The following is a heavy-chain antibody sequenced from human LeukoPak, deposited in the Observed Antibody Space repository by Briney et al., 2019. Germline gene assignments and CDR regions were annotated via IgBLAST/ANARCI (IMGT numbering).Heavy chain of an antibody. V-gene: IGHV3-23*01. D-gene: IGHD3-22*01. CDR2: ISNDGGGT. J-gene: IGHJ5*02. CDR1: GFIFNNFG. Sequence: RESLRLYCEASGFIFNNFGLISVPQAPGKGLEWVSAISNDGGGTMYADFVKGRFTISRDNSKKTLFLQMNSLRAEDTALYYCAKGSSGYFADLWGQGTLVNVSS. CDR3: AKGSSGYFADL.